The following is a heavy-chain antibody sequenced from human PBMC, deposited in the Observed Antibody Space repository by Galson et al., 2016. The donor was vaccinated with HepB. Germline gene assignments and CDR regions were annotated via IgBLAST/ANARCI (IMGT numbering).Heavy chain of an antibody. CDR1: GYTLTSYY. CDR2: INPTGGST. Sequence: SVKVSCKASGYTLTSYYMNWVRQAPGQGLEWMGMINPTGGSTTYAQKFQGRVTMTRGTATSTDYMELSSLRTEDTALYHCARGGGKTSTMDVWGQGTTVTVSS. V-gene: IGHV1-46*01. D-gene: IGHD3-16*01. CDR3: ARGGGKTSTMDV. J-gene: IGHJ6*02.